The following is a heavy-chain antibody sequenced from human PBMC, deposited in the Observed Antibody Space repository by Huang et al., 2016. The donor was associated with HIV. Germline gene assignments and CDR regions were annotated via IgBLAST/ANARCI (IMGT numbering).Heavy chain of an antibody. D-gene: IGHD3-22*01. CDR2: IIPICGTA. Sequence: QVQLVQSGAEVKKPGSSVKVSCKASGGTFSSCSISWVRQAPGQGLEWMGGIIPICGTANYAQKCQGRVTITAHESTSTAYMELRSLRSEDTAVYYCARARGYYDSSVSYYFDYWGQGTLVTVSS. V-gene: IGHV1-69*13. J-gene: IGHJ4*02. CDR1: GGTFSSCS. CDR3: ARARGYYDSSVSYYFDY.